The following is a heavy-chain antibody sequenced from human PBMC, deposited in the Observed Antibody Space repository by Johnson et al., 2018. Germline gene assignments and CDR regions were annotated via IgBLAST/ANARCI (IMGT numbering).Heavy chain of an antibody. CDR2: ISSSSSTI. Sequence: VQLVQSGGGLVQPGGSLRLSCAASGFTFSSYSMNWVRQAPGKGLEWVSYISSSSSTIYYADSVKGRFTISRDNAKNSLYLQMNSLRDADTAVYYCARGGKVPILGVVNSRRHYGMDVWGQGTTVTVYS. CDR3: ARGGKVPILGVVNSRRHYGMDV. J-gene: IGHJ6*02. CDR1: GFTFSSYS. D-gene: IGHD3-3*01. V-gene: IGHV3-48*02.